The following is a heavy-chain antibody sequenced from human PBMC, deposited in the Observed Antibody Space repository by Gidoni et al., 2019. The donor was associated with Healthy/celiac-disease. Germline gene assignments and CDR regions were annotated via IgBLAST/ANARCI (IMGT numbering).Heavy chain of an antibody. D-gene: IGHD1-26*01. CDR1: GFTFDDYA. CDR2: IRWNSGSI. J-gene: IGHJ3*02. V-gene: IGHV3-9*01. CDR3: AKAAYGSMNAFDI. Sequence: EVQLVESGGGLVQPVRSLRLSCAASGFTFDDYAMHWVRQAPGKGLEWVSGIRWNSGSIGYADSVKGRFTISRDNAKNSLYLQMNSLRAEDTALYYCAKAAYGSMNAFDIWGQGTMVTVSS.